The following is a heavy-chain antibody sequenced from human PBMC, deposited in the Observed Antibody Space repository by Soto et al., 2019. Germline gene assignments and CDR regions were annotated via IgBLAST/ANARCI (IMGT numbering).Heavy chain of an antibody. Sequence: PGGSLRLSCAASGFTFSSYSMNWVRQAPGKGLEGVSSISSSSSYIYYADSVKGRFTISRDNAKNSLYLQMNSLRAEDTAVYYCAIVAGRYSGSPFDYWGQGTLVTVSS. D-gene: IGHD5-12*01. V-gene: IGHV3-21*01. CDR1: GFTFSSYS. CDR3: AIVAGRYSGSPFDY. CDR2: ISSSSSYI. J-gene: IGHJ4*02.